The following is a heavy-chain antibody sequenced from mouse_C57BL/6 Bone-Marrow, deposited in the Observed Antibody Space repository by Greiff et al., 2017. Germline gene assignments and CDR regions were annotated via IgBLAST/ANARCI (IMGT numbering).Heavy chain of an antibody. J-gene: IGHJ3*01. Sequence: VQLQQSVAELVRPGASVKLSCTASGFNIKHTYMHWVKQRPEQGLAWIGRIDPANGNTKYAPKFQGKATITADPSSNTAYLQLSSLTSEDTAIYYCARGLGSSPFAYWGQGTLVTVSA. CDR1: GFNIKHTY. V-gene: IGHV14-3*01. CDR2: IDPANGNT. CDR3: ARGLGSSPFAY. D-gene: IGHD1-1*01.